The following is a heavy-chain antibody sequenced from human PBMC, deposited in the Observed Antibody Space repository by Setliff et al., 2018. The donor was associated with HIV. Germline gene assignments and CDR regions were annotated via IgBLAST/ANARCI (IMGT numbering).Heavy chain of an antibody. CDR3: ATWGGESSGYPWAFGI. CDR2: INTNRGGT. J-gene: IGHJ3*02. D-gene: IGHD3-22*01. Sequence: ASVKVSCKASGYTFTGYYMHWVRQAPGQGLEWMGRINTNRGGTNYAQKFQGSVTMTTDKSISTAYMELSRLRCDDTAVYYCATWGGESSGYPWAFGIWGQGTMVTVSS. V-gene: IGHV1-2*06. CDR1: GYTFTGYY.